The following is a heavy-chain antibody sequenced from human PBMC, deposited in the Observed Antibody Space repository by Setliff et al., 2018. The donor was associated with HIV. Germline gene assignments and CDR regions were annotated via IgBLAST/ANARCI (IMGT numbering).Heavy chain of an antibody. J-gene: IGHJ4*02. Sequence: ASVKVSCKASGYTFTNNVIHWVRQAPGQRLEWMGWIHAGSGDTQYSQKFQGRVTITRDTSASTVYMELSSLRSEDTAMYYCARDHPGIAYWGQGTMVTVSS. CDR2: IHAGSGDT. CDR1: GYTFTNNV. V-gene: IGHV1-3*01. CDR3: ARDHPGIAY.